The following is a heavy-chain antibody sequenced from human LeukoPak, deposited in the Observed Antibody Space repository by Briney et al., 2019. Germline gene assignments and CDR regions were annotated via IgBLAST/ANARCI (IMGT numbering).Heavy chain of an antibody. Sequence: GGSLRLSCAASGFTFSSYWMSWVRQAPGKGLEWVANIKQDGSEKYYVDSVKGRFTISRDNAKNSLYLQMNSLRAEDTAVYYCAREPRDYYDSSGYYYGPADDYWGQGTLVTVSS. CDR2: IKQDGSEK. D-gene: IGHD3-22*01. CDR1: GFTFSSYW. CDR3: AREPRDYYDSSGYYYGPADDY. V-gene: IGHV3-7*01. J-gene: IGHJ4*02.